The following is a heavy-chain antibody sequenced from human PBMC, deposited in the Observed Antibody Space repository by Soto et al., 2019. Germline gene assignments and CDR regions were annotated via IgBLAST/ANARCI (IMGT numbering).Heavy chain of an antibody. Sequence: EVQVVESGGGLVQPGGSLRLSCAASGFTFSSYWMHWVRQVPGEGLVWVSRVNSDGSRTSYTDSVKGRFTISRDNAKNTVHLQMNSLRAEDTAVYYCARGDESTYYYYYMDVWGKGTTVTVSS. D-gene: IGHD2-2*01. CDR1: GFTFSSYW. CDR3: ARGDESTYYYYYMDV. V-gene: IGHV3-74*01. CDR2: VNSDGSRT. J-gene: IGHJ6*03.